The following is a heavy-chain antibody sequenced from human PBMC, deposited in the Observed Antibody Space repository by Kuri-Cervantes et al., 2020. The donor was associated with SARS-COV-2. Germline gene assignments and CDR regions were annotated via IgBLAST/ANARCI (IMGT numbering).Heavy chain of an antibody. D-gene: IGHD2-2*01. CDR3: ARDEDCSSTSCSSTWFDP. V-gene: IGHV3-74*01. J-gene: IGHJ5*02. CDR1: GFTFSGHW. Sequence: GGSLRLSCAASGFTFSGHWIHWVRQAPGKGLVWVSRINPDGSYTNNADSVKGRFTLSRDNAKNTLYLQMNSLRAEDTAVYYCARDEDCSSTSCSSTWFDPWGQGTLVTVSS. CDR2: INPDGSYT.